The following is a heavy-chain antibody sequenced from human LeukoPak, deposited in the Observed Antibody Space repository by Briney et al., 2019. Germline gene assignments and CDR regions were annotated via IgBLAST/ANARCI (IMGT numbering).Heavy chain of an antibody. CDR3: ARRRGDSSFVDS. CDR1: GGSISSSGYY. J-gene: IGHJ4*02. D-gene: IGHD6-6*01. CDR2: LYYGGTA. V-gene: IGHV4-39*01. Sequence: SETLSLTCTVSGGSISSSGYYWVWIRQPPGRGLEWIGNLYYGGTAYSNPSLKSRVTLSVDTSESQFFLRLTSMTAADTAVYYCARRRGDSSFVDSWGQGTLVTVSS.